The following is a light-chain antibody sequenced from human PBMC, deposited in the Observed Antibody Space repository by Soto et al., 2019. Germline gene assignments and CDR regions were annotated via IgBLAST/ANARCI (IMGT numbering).Light chain of an antibody. V-gene: IGKV3-20*01. CDR2: SIS. CDR1: HTISSSY. CDR3: QQYVTSSPRT. J-gene: IGKJ1*01. Sequence: EIVLTQSPGTLSLSPGERATLSCRASHTISSSYLAWYQQKPGQAPRLLMYSISRRATGIPDRFSGSGSGTDFTLTITRLEPEDFAVYYCQQYVTSSPRTFGQGTKVEIE.